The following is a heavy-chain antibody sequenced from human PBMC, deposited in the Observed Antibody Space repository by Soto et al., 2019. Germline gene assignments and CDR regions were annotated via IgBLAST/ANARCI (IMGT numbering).Heavy chain of an antibody. CDR1: GYTFTSYG. D-gene: IGHD2-15*01. CDR2: ISAYNGNT. V-gene: IGHV1-18*01. CDR3: ARVYCSGGNCYSIDY. J-gene: IGHJ4*02. Sequence: GASVKVSCKASGYTFTSYGISWVRQAPGQRLERMGWISAYNGNTNYAQKLQGRVTMTRDTSTSTVYMELSSLRSEDTAVYYCARVYCSGGNCYSIDYWGQGTLVTVSS.